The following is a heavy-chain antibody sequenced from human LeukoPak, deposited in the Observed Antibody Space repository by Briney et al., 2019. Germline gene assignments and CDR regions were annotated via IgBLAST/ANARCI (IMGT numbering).Heavy chain of an antibody. J-gene: IGHJ6*03. CDR2: IYSGGST. V-gene: IGHV3-66*01. CDR3: AESYYYYYMDV. Sequence: GGSLRLSCAASGFTVSSNYMSWVRQAPGKGLEWVSVIYSGGSTYYADSVKGRFTISRDNAKNTLYLQMNSLRAEDTAVYYCAESYYYYYMDVWGKGTTVTVSS. CDR1: GFTVSSNY.